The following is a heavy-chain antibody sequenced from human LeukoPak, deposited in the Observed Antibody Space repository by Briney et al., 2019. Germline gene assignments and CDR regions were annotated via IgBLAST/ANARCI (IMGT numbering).Heavy chain of an antibody. CDR2: IYYSGST. J-gene: IGHJ6*02. D-gene: IGHD1-1*01. Sequence: SETLSLTCTVSGDSISSGVYYWSWIRQHPGKGLEWIGYIYYSGSTYYNPSLKSRVTISVDTSKNQFSLKLSSVTAADTAVYYCARDGGLERPFGMDVWGQGTTVTVSS. CDR1: GDSISSGVYY. V-gene: IGHV4-31*03. CDR3: ARDGGLERPFGMDV.